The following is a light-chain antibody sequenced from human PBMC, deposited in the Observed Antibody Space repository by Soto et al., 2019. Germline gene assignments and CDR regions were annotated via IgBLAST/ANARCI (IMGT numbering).Light chain of an antibody. CDR3: QQYGSSGT. J-gene: IGKJ1*01. CDR1: QSVSNNY. CDR2: GAS. V-gene: IGKV3-20*01. Sequence: EFVFTQSPGTLSLSPGERATLSCRASQSVSNNYLAWYQQKPDQAPRLLIYGASNRATGIPDRFSGSGSGTDFPLTISRLEPEDFAVYYCQQYGSSGTFGQGTKVDIK.